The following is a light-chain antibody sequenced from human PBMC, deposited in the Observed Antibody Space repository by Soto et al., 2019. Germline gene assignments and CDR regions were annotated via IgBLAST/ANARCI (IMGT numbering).Light chain of an antibody. CDR1: SSDVGGYNF. CDR2: DVS. V-gene: IGLV2-14*03. Sequence: QSALTQPASVSGSPGQSITISCTGTSSDVGGYNFVSWYQQHPGKAPKLMIYDVSSRPSGVSNRFSGSKSGNTASLTISGLQAEDEGDYYCSSYASSSTVVFGAGTKRTVL. J-gene: IGLJ3*02. CDR3: SSYASSSTVV.